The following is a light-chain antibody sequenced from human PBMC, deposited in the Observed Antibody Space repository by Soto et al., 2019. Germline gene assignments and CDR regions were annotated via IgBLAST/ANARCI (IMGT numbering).Light chain of an antibody. V-gene: IGKV3-11*01. Sequence: EIVLTQSPATLSLSPGERATLSCRASQSVFSSLAWYQQKPGQAPRLLISDASNRATGVPARFSGSGSGTDFTLTISRLEPEDFAVYYCQQYNSWPLTFGGGTKVDIK. CDR3: QQYNSWPLT. CDR2: DAS. J-gene: IGKJ4*01. CDR1: QSVFSS.